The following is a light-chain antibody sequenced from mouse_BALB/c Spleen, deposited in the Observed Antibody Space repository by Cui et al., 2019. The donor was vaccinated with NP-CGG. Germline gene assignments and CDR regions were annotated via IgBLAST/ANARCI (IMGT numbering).Light chain of an antibody. CDR1: TGAVTTSNY. CDR2: GTN. V-gene: IGLV1*01. J-gene: IGLJ1*01. CDR3: ALWYSNHWV. Sequence: QAVVSHDSALTTSPGDTVTLTCRLSTGAVTTSNYANWVQEKPDHLFTGLIGGTNNRPPGVPARFSGSLIGDKDALTITGAQTEDEAIYFCALWYSNHWVFGGGTKLTVL.